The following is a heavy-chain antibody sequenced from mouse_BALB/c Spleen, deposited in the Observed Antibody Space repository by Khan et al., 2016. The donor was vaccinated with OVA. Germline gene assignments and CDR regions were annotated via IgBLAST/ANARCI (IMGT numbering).Heavy chain of an antibody. J-gene: IGHJ3*01. Sequence: EVQLQESGPSLVKPSQTLSLTCSVTGDSITSGYWNWIRKFPGNKLEYMGYISYSGNSYYNPSLKSRISVTRDTSKTQYYLQLNSVTAEDTATYYCACELRGFAYWGQGTLVTVSA. CDR2: ISYSGNS. CDR3: ACELRGFAY. CDR1: GDSITSGY. D-gene: IGHD1-1*01. V-gene: IGHV3-8*02.